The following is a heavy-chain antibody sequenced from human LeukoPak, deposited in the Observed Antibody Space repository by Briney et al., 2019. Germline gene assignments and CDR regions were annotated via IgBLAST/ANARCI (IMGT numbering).Heavy chain of an antibody. CDR2: IYYSGST. V-gene: IGHV4-59*01. J-gene: IGHJ5*02. CDR3: ARGDQLLWVNWFDP. CDR1: GGSISSYY. Sequence: SETLSLTCTVSGGSISSYYWSWIRQPPGKGLEWIGYIYYSGSTNYNPPLKSRVTISVDTSKNQFSLKLSSVTAADTAVYYCARGDQLLWVNWFDPWGQGTLVTVSS. D-gene: IGHD2-2*01.